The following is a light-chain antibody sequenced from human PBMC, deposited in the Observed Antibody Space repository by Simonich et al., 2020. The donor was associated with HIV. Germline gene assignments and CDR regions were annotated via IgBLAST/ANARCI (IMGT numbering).Light chain of an antibody. CDR3: QQYNNYRT. J-gene: IGKJ1*01. V-gene: IGKV1-5*03. CDR2: KAS. CDR1: QSISSW. Sequence: DIEMTQSPSTLSASVGDKVTITCRASQSISSWLAWYQQKPGEDPKLLIYKASTLHSGVPSRFSGSGSGTEFTLTISSLQPDDFATYYCQQYNNYRTFGQGTKVEIK.